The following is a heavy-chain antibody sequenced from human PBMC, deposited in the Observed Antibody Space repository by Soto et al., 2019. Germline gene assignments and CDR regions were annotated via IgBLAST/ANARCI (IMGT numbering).Heavy chain of an antibody. CDR1: GYSFTSYW. Sequence: PGESLKISCKGSGYSFTSYWIGWVRQMPGKGLECMGIIYPGDSDTRYSPSFQGQVTISADKSISTAYLQWSSLKASDTAMYYCSSFLAARKYSYVMYVLSRRSTVTVS. D-gene: IGHD6-6*01. J-gene: IGHJ6*02. V-gene: IGHV5-51*01. CDR3: SSFLAARKYSYVMYV. CDR2: IYPGDSDT.